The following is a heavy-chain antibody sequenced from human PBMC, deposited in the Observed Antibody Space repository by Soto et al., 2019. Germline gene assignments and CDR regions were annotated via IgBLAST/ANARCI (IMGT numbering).Heavy chain of an antibody. Sequence: QVQLVQSGAEVKKPGSSVKVSCKASGGTFISYAISWVRQAPGQGLEWMGGIIPIFGTANYAQKFQGRVTIIADESTSTAYMELSSLRSDDTAVFYCASNNNVLTGSYYYGMDVWGQGTTVTVSS. CDR3: ASNNNVLTGSYYYGMDV. D-gene: IGHD3-9*01. CDR1: GGTFISYA. V-gene: IGHV1-69*12. J-gene: IGHJ6*02. CDR2: IIPIFGTA.